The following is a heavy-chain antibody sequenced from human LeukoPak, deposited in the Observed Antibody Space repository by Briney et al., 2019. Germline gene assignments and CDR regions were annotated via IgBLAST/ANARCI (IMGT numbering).Heavy chain of an antibody. CDR3: ARPEQIVGAHY. D-gene: IGHD1-26*01. CDR1: GYSFTSYW. J-gene: IGHJ4*02. V-gene: IGHV5-51*01. CDR2: IYPGDSNT. Sequence: KNGESLKISCKGSGYSFTSYWIGWVRQMPGKGLEWMGIIYPGDSNTKYSPSLQGQVTISADKSISTAYLQWSSLKASDTAMYYCARPEQIVGAHYWGQGTLVTVSS.